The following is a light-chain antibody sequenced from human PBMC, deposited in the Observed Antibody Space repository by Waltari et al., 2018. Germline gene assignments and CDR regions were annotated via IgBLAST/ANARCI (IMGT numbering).Light chain of an antibody. CDR1: SSDVGAYNY. J-gene: IGLJ2*01. Sequence: QSALTQPASVSGSPGQSITISCTGTSSDVGAYNYVSWYQQHPGQAPKLVIYDVSKRPSGVSNRFSGSKSANTASLTISGLQTDDEADYNCSSYTRSSTLVVFGGGTKLTVL. CDR2: DVS. CDR3: SSYTRSSTLVV. V-gene: IGLV2-14*01.